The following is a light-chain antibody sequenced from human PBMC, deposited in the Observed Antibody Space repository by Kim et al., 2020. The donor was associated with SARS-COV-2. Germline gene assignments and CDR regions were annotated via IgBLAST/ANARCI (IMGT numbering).Light chain of an antibody. J-gene: IGLJ3*02. CDR2: SNS. CDR1: SSNIGTYT. V-gene: IGLV1-44*01. Sequence: QPVLTQPPSVSGTPGQRVTISCSGSSSNIGTYTVFWYQQLPGLAPKLLIYSNSERPSGVSDRFASSKSGTSASLAIGGLQSEDEADYYCAAWDDSLNGGVFGGGTQLTVL. CDR3: AAWDDSLNGGV.